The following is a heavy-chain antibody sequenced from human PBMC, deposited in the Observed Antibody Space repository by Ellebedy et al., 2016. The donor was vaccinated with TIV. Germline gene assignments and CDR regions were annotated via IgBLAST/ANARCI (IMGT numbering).Heavy chain of an antibody. Sequence: GESLKISXKGSGYSFPSYWIGWVRQMPGKGLEWMGIIYPGDSDTRYSPSFQGQVTISADKSISTAYLQWSSLKASDTAMYYCALVGYYDFWSGDFDPWGQGTLVTVSS. D-gene: IGHD3-3*01. CDR2: IYPGDSDT. CDR3: ALVGYYDFWSGDFDP. CDR1: GYSFPSYW. V-gene: IGHV5-51*01. J-gene: IGHJ5*02.